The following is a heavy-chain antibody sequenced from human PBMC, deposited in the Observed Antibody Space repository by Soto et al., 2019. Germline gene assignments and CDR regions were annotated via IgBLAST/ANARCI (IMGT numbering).Heavy chain of an antibody. D-gene: IGHD2-15*01. V-gene: IGHV3-48*01. CDR2: ISSSSSTI. CDR3: AKDERYCSGGSCYPRLYYMDV. Sequence: GGSLRVSCAASKFTFTSYGMNWVRQAPGKGLEWVSYISSSSSTIYYADSVEGRFTISRDNAKNTLYLQMNSLRAEDTAVYYCAKDERYCSGGSCYPRLYYMDVWGKGTTVTVSS. CDR1: KFTFTSYG. J-gene: IGHJ6*03.